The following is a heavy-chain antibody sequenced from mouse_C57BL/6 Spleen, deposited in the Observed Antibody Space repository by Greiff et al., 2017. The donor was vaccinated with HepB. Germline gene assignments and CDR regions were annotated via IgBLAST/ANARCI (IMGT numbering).Heavy chain of an antibody. CDR1: GFTFSSYG. CDR2: ISSGGSYT. D-gene: IGHD1-1*01. J-gene: IGHJ2*01. CDR3: ARHKTGYGSPDY. Sequence: EVKLVESGGDLVKPGGSLKLSCAASGFTFSSYGMSWVRQTPDKRLEWVATISSGGSYTYYPDSVKGRFTISRDNAKNTLYLQMSSLKSEDTAMYYCARHKTGYGSPDYWGQGTTLTVSS. V-gene: IGHV5-6*01.